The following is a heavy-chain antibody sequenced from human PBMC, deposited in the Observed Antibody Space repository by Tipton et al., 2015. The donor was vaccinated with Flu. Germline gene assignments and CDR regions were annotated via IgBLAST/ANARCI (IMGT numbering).Heavy chain of an antibody. CDR1: GGSISSKIYY. CDR2: MYYSGST. V-gene: IGHV4-31*03. D-gene: IGHD2-8*01. Sequence: TLSLTCTVSGGSISSKIYYWSWIRQHPGKGLEWIGYMYYSGSTYYNPSLKSRVTISVDTSKNQFSLKLSSVTAADTAVYYCVRDVYGTDAFEIWGQGTKVTVSS. CDR3: VRDVYGTDAFEI. J-gene: IGHJ3*02.